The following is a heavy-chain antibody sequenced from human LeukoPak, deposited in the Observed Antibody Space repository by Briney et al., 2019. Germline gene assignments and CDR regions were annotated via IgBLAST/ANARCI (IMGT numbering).Heavy chain of an antibody. D-gene: IGHD5-18*01. V-gene: IGHV3-9*01. Sequence: SGRSLRLSCAASGFTFDDYAMHWVRQAPGKGLEWVSGISWNSGSIGYADSVKGRFTISRDNARNSLFLQTNNLRVDDSAVYYCAREYTAMAYDYWGQGNLVTVSS. J-gene: IGHJ4*02. CDR3: AREYTAMAYDY. CDR2: ISWNSGSI. CDR1: GFTFDDYA.